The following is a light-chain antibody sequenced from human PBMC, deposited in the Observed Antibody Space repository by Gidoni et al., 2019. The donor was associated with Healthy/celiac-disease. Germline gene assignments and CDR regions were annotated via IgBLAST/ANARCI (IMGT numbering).Light chain of an antibody. CDR2: AAS. V-gene: IGKV1-39*01. CDR1: QSISSY. Sequence: DIQMTPSPSSLSASVGDRVHITCRASQSISSYLNWYQQKPGKAPKLLIYAASSLQSVVPSLFSGSGSGTDFTLTISSLQPEDFATYYCQQCYSTLTFGGXTKVEIK. CDR3: QQCYSTLT. J-gene: IGKJ4*01.